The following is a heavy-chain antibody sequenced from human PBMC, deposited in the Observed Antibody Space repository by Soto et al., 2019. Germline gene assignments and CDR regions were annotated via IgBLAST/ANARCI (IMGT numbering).Heavy chain of an antibody. CDR2: ISGSSSYI. CDR3: AREDYGGLSPSLDY. Sequence: PGGSLRLSCAASGFIFSSYSMNWVRQAPGKGLEWVSSISGSSSYIYYADSVKGRFTISRDNAKNSLFLQMNSLRAEDTAVYYCAREDYGGLSPSLDYWGQGTPVTVSS. J-gene: IGHJ4*02. D-gene: IGHD4-17*01. CDR1: GFIFSSYS. V-gene: IGHV3-21*01.